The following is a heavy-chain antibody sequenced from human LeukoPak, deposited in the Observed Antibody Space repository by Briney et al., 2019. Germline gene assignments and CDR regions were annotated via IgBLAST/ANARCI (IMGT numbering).Heavy chain of an antibody. CDR3: ARYGKSGTYSHGFDI. J-gene: IGHJ3*02. Sequence: GESLKIFCEAFGYSFTGHWIGWVRQMPGRGLEFMGTIYPGDSDTRYSPSLEGRVSISVDKSINTAYLQWSGLKASDTAMYYCARYGKSGTYSHGFDIWGQGTMVIVSS. V-gene: IGHV5-51*01. D-gene: IGHD3-10*01. CDR1: GYSFTGHW. CDR2: IYPGDSDT.